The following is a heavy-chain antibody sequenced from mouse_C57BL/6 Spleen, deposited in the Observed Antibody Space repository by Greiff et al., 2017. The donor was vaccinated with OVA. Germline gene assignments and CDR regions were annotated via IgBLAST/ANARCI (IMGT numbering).Heavy chain of an antibody. CDR1: GYAFSSYW. CDR2: IYPGDGDT. J-gene: IGHJ2*01. Sequence: QVQLQQSGAELVKPGASVKISCKASGYAFSSYWMNWVKQRPGKGLEWIGQIYPGDGDTNYNGKFKGKATLTADKSSSTAYMQLSGLTSEDSAVYFCARSFIHYYGSSDYWGQGTTLTVSS. D-gene: IGHD1-1*01. CDR3: ARSFIHYYGSSDY. V-gene: IGHV1-80*01.